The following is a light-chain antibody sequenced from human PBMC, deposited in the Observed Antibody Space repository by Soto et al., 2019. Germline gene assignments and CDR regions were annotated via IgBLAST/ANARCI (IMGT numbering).Light chain of an antibody. V-gene: IGKV3-11*01. J-gene: IGKJ4*01. CDR2: DAS. Sequence: EIGLTQSPATLFLSPGERATLSCRASQSVSSYLAWYQQKPGQAPRLLIYDASNRATGIPARFSGSGSGTDFTLTISSLEPEDFAVYYCQQRSNWLTFGGGTKVEIK. CDR3: QQRSNWLT. CDR1: QSVSSY.